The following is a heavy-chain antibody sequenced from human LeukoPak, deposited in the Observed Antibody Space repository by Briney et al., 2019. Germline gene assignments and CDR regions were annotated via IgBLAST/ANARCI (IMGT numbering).Heavy chain of an antibody. CDR3: ARDSPVDYYDSSGYYYDAFDI. Sequence: ASVEVSCKASGGTFSSYAISWVRQAPGQGLEWMGGIIPIFGTANYAQKFQGRVTITTDESTSTAYMELSSLRSEDTAVYYCARDSPVDYYDSSGYYYDAFDIWGQGTMVTVSS. J-gene: IGHJ3*02. V-gene: IGHV1-69*05. D-gene: IGHD3-22*01. CDR1: GGTFSSYA. CDR2: IIPIFGTA.